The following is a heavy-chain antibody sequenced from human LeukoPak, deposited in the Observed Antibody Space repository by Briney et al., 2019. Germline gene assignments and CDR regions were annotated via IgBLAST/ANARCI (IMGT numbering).Heavy chain of an antibody. CDR3: AREKYYDFWSGYNY. CDR1: GFTFSTSS. CDR2: IKQDGSEK. V-gene: IGHV3-7*01. D-gene: IGHD3-3*01. J-gene: IGHJ4*02. Sequence: PGGSLRLSCAASGFTFSTSSMNWVRQAPGKGLEWVANIKQDGSEKYYVDSVKGRFTISRDNAKNSLYLQMNSLRAEDTAVYYCAREKYYDFWSGYNYWGQGTLVTVSS.